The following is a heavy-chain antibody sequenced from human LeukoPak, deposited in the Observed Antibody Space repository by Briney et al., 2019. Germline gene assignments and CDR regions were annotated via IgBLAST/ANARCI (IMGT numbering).Heavy chain of an antibody. J-gene: IGHJ6*03. CDR2: ISSSSSYI. V-gene: IGHV3-21*04. CDR3: AKNTMITFATYYYYYYMDV. D-gene: IGHD3-16*01. CDR1: GFTFSSYS. Sequence: GGSLRLPCAASGFTFSSYSMNWVRQAPGKGLEWVSSISSSSSYIYYADSVKGRFTTSRDNAKNSLYLQMNSLRAEDTAVYYCAKNTMITFATYYYYYYMDVWGKGTTVTISS.